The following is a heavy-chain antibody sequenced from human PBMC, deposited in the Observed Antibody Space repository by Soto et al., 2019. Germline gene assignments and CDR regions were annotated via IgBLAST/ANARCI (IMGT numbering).Heavy chain of an antibody. CDR2: ISYDGSNK. CDR1: GFTFSSYA. J-gene: IGHJ4*02. Sequence: GGSLRLSCAASGFTFSSYAMHWVRQAPGKGLEWVAVISYDGSNKYYADSVKDRFTISRDNSKNTLYLQMNSLRAEDTAVYYCARDRGLVLRFLEWLFDYWGQGTLVTVSS. D-gene: IGHD3-3*01. CDR3: ARDRGLVLRFLEWLFDY. V-gene: IGHV3-30*04.